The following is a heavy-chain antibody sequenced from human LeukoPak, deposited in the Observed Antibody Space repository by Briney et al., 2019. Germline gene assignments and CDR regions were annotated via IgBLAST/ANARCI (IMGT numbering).Heavy chain of an antibody. J-gene: IGHJ4*02. CDR3: ATEELAAAGRYLDS. V-gene: IGHV3-23*01. Sequence: GGSLRLSCVASGFTFTSYAMSWVRQAPGKGLEWVSAISGSGGSTYYQDSVKGRFTISRDNSKNTLDLQMNSLRAEDTAVYYCATEELAAAGRYLDSWGQGTLVTVSP. CDR1: GFTFTSYA. D-gene: IGHD6-13*01. CDR2: ISGSGGST.